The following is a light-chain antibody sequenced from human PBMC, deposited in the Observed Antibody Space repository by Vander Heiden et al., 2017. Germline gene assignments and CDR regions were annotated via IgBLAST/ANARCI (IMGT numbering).Light chain of an antibody. J-gene: IGKJ1*01. V-gene: IGKV1-5*03. CDR3: QQYKSYPQA. CDR1: QSISSW. CDR2: KAS. Sequence: DIQMTQSPSTRSASVGDRVTITCRASQSISSWLAWYQQKPGKAPKLLIYKASSLESGVPSRLTGSGSGTEFTLTISSLQPDDFATYYCQQYKSYPQAFGQGTKVEIK.